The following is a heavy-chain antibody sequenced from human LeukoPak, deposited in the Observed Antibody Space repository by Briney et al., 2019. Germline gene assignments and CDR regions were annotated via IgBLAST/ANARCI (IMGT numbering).Heavy chain of an antibody. J-gene: IGHJ4*02. D-gene: IGHD2-15*01. Sequence: SVKVSCKASGGTFSSYAISWVRQAPGQGLEWMGGIIPIFGTANYAQKFQGRVTITTDESTSTAYMELSSLRSEDTAVYYCARAADNGVVVAALNYWGQGTLVTVSS. V-gene: IGHV1-69*05. CDR3: ARAADNGVVVAALNY. CDR1: GGTFSSYA. CDR2: IIPIFGTA.